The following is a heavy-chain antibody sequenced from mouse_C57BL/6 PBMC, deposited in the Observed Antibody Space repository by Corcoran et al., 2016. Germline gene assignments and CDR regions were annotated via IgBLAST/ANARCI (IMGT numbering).Heavy chain of an antibody. CDR2: IHPNNGGT. D-gene: IGHD2-4*01. V-gene: IGHV1-26*01. Sequence: EVQLQQSGPELVKPGASVKISCKASGYTFTDYYMNWVKQSHGKSLEWIGDIHPNNGGTSYNQKFKGKATLTVDKSSSTADMELRSLTSEDSAVYYCARGAITTPRWFAYWGQGTLVTVSA. J-gene: IGHJ3*01. CDR1: GYTFTDYY. CDR3: ARGAITTPRWFAY.